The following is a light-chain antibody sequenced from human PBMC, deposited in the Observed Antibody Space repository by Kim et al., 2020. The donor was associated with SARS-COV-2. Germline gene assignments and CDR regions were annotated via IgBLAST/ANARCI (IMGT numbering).Light chain of an antibody. CDR3: CSYAGSYTWV. J-gene: IGLJ3*02. Sequence: QSALTQPRSVSGSPGQSVTISCTGTSNDVGDSHFVSWYQQHPGKAPKLIIYDVSERPSGVPDRFSGSKSDNTASLTISGLQAEDEADYYCCSYAGSYTWVFGGGTQLTVL. V-gene: IGLV2-11*01. CDR1: SNDVGDSHF. CDR2: DVS.